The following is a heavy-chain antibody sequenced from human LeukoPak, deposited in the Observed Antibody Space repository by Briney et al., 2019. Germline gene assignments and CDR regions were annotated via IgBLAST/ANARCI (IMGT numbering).Heavy chain of an antibody. CDR2: MNPNSGNT. D-gene: IGHD3-10*01. CDR1: GYTFTSYD. J-gene: IGHJ5*02. V-gene: IGHV1-8*01. CDR3: ARPRYPNYYGSGSYYNLNWFDP. Sequence: ASVKVSCKASGYTFTSYDINWVRQATGQGLEWMGWMNPNSGNTGYAQKFQGRVTITRNTSISTAYMELSSLRSEDTAVYYCARPRYPNYYGSGSYYNLNWFDPWGQGTLVTVSS.